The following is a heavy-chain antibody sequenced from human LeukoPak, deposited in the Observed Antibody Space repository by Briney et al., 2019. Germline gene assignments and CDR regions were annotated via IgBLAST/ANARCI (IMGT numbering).Heavy chain of an antibody. D-gene: IGHD3-10*01. V-gene: IGHV4-39*07. J-gene: IGHJ5*02. CDR2: IDYSGTT. Sequence: SETLSLTCSVSGGSISRSSYYWDWIRQPPGKELEWIGSIDYSGTTYYNPSLKSRVTISLDTSKNQFSLSPSPVTAADTAVYYCARDGSGGNWFDPWGQGTLVTVSS. CDR1: GGSISRSSYY. CDR3: ARDGSGGNWFDP.